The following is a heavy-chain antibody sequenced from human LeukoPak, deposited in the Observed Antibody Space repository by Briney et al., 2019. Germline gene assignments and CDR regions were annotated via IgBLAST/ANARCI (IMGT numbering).Heavy chain of an antibody. J-gene: IGHJ4*02. CDR3: AREAKGSIAARPADY. CDR2: ISAYNGNT. CDR1: GYTFTSYG. Sequence: GASVKVSCKASGYTFTSYGISWVRQAPGRGLEWMGWISAYNGNTNYAQKLQGRVTMTTDTSTGTAYMELRSLRSDDTAVYYCAREAKGSIAARPADYWGQGTLVTVSS. D-gene: IGHD6-6*01. V-gene: IGHV1-18*01.